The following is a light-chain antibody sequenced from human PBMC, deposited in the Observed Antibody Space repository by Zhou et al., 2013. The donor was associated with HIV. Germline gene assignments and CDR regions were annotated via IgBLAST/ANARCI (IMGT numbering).Light chain of an antibody. V-gene: IGKV3D-15*01. CDR1: QTVDTR. CDR2: GAS. CDR3: LQYASTPFT. J-gene: IGKJ4*01. Sequence: EIVMTQSPVTLSVSPGERATLSCWASQTVDTRVAWYQQKPGQAPRLLIFGASTRVTGIPDRFSGSGSGTDFTLTISRLESEDFAFYYCLQYASTPFTFGGGTTVEIK.